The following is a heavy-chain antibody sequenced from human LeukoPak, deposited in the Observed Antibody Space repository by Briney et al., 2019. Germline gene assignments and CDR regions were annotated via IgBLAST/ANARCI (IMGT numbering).Heavy chain of an antibody. CDR3: ARHSGGYSYGYGYYFDY. J-gene: IGHJ4*02. CDR1: GYSISSGYY. V-gene: IGHV4-38-2*01. Sequence: SETLSLTCAVSGYSISSGYYWGWIRQPPGKELEWIGSIYHSGSTYYNPSLKSRVTISVDTSKNQFSLKLSSVTAADTAVYYCARHSGGYSYGYGYYFDYWGQGTLVTVSS. D-gene: IGHD5-18*01. CDR2: IYHSGST.